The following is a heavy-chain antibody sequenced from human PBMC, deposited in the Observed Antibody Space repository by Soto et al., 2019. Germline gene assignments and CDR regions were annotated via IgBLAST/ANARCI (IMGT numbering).Heavy chain of an antibody. J-gene: IGHJ3*02. D-gene: IGHD5-18*01. CDR1: GFTFSRYA. CDR2: ISGSGGST. Sequence: GGSLRLSCAASGFTFSRYAVSWVRQATGKGLEWVSAISGSGGSTYYADSVKGRFTISRDNSKNTLYLQMNSLRAEDTAVYYCAKDLRYSYGYDAFDIWGQGTMVTVSS. V-gene: IGHV3-23*01. CDR3: AKDLRYSYGYDAFDI.